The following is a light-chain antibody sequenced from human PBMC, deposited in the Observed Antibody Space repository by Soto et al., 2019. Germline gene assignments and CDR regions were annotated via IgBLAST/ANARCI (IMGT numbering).Light chain of an antibody. V-gene: IGKV1-39*01. J-gene: IGKJ1*01. CDR1: QSITTY. CDR3: QQSYTTPWT. Sequence: DIHMTQSPSSLSASVGDRVTITCRANQSITTYLNWYQQKPGKAPKVLIYATSGLQSGVPSRFSGSGSGTDFTLTISSLQPEDFTTYYCQQSYTTPWTFGQGTKVEIK. CDR2: ATS.